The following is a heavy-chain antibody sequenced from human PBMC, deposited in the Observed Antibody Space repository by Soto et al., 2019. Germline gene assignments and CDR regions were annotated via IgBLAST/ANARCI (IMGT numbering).Heavy chain of an antibody. CDR2: IDPSDSYT. D-gene: IGHD2-15*01. Sequence: PGESLKISCKGSGYSFTSYWISWVRQMPGKGLEGMGRIDPSDSYTNYSPSFQGHVTISADKSISTAYLQWSSLKASDTAMYYCARHSRYCSGGSCYYYYYCMDVWGQGTTVTVSS. V-gene: IGHV5-10-1*01. CDR1: GYSFTSYW. J-gene: IGHJ6*02. CDR3: ARHSRYCSGGSCYYYYYCMDV.